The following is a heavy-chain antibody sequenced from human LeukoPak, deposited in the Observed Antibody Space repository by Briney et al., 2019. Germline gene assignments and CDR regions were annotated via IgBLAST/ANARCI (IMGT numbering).Heavy chain of an antibody. J-gene: IGHJ4*02. CDR1: GGSISNYY. D-gene: IGHD3-22*01. V-gene: IGHV4-59*08. Sequence: SETLSLTCTVSGGSISNYYWSWIRQPPGKGVEWIGYIYYSGSTNYNPSLKSRVTISVDTSKNQFSLKLSSVTAADTAVYYCARHNDDTSRYYFYWGQGTLVTVSS. CDR2: IYYSGST. CDR3: ARHNDDTSRYYFY.